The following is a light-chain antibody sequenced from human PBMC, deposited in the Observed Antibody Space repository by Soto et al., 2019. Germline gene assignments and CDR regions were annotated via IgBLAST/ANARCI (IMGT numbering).Light chain of an antibody. CDR3: QQYNTYPWP. CDR1: QSISSW. J-gene: IGKJ1*01. Sequence: DLQVTQSPSTLCESVGYRVTLACRASQSISSWLAWYQQKPGKDHKIILYDDYTLQSGVQSRFSGSGSGTDFTLTISRLHPDDFATYYCQQYNTYPWPFGNGTKLDIK. CDR2: DDY. V-gene: IGKV1-5*01.